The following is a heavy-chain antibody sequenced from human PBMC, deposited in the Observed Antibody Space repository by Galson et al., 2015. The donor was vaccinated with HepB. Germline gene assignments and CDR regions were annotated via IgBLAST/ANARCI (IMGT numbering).Heavy chain of an antibody. V-gene: IGHV3-33*01. CDR1: GFTFSSYG. J-gene: IGHJ4*02. CDR3: ARDPSYGHLLDYDFWSGLPDQG. D-gene: IGHD3-3*01. CDR2: IWYDGSNK. Sequence: SLRLSCAASGFTFSSYGMHWVRQAPGKGLEWVAVIWYDGSNKYYADSVKGRFTISRDNSKNTLYLQMNSLRAEDTAVYYCARDPSYGHLLDYDFWSGLPDQGWGQGTLVTVSS.